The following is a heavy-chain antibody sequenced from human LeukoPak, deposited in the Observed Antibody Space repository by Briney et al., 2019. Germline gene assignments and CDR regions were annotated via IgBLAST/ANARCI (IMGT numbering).Heavy chain of an antibody. CDR1: GYSFTSYW. CDR2: IYPGDSDT. D-gene: IGHD2/OR15-2a*01. CDR3: ARCTKYCSSTTWFDP. J-gene: IGHJ5*02. Sequence: GESMKISCKGSGYSFTSYWIGWVRQMHGKGLEWMGLIYPGDSDTRYSPSFQGQVTISADKSISTGYLQWSSLKASDTAMYYCARCTKYCSSTTWFDPWGQGTLVTVSS. V-gene: IGHV5-51*01.